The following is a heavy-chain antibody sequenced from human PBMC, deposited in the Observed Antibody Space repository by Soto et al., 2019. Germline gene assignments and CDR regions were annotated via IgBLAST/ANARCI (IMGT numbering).Heavy chain of an antibody. V-gene: IGHV3-30*18. Sequence: QVQLVESGGGVVQPGRSLRLSCAASGFTFSSYGMHWVRQAPGKGLEWVAVISYDGSNKYYADSVKGRFTISRDNSKNTLYLQMNSLRAEDTAVYYCAKDFKGIALAGLTLDYWGQGTLVTVSS. J-gene: IGHJ4*02. CDR1: GFTFSSYG. CDR2: ISYDGSNK. CDR3: AKDFKGIALAGLTLDY. D-gene: IGHD6-19*01.